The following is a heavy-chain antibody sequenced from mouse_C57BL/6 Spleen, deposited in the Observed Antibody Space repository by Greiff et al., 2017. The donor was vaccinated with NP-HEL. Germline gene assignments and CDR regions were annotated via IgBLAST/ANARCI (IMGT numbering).Heavy chain of an antibody. V-gene: IGHV1-18*01. D-gene: IGHD1-1*01. Sequence: EVKLVESGPELVKPGASVKIPCKASGYTFTDYNMDWVKQSHGKSLEWIGDINPNNGGTIYNQKFKGKATLTVDKSSSTAYMELRSLTSEDTAVYYCARRTYYYGPEDYWGQGTSVTVSS. CDR1: GYTFTDYN. J-gene: IGHJ4*01. CDR3: ARRTYYYGPEDY. CDR2: INPNNGGT.